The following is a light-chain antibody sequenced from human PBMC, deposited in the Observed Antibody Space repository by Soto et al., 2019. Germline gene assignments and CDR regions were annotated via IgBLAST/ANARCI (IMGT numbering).Light chain of an antibody. CDR3: QQSYSTLRT. Sequence: DIQMTQSPSSLSASVGDRVTITCRASQSISSYLNWYQQKPGKAPKLLIYAASSLQSGVPSRFSGSGSVTDFTLTISLLQPEDFATYYCQQSYSTLRTFGQGTKVEIK. CDR2: AAS. CDR1: QSISSY. V-gene: IGKV1-39*01. J-gene: IGKJ1*01.